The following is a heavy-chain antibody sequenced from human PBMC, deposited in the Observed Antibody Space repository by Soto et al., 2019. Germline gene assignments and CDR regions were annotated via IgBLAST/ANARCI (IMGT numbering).Heavy chain of an antibody. CDR2: IIPVFGRA. J-gene: IGHJ6*02. V-gene: IGHV1-69*01. CDR1: GGTFSSFL. CDR3: ILDGTSMSCYGYLGVDV. Sequence: QVHLVQSGAEVKTPGSSVKVSCKASGGTFSSFLMGWVRQAPGQGLEWMGGIIPVFGRATYAQKFQGRVSITADESTSTVYMELSGLKSEDTAVYYCILDGTSMSCYGYLGVDVWGQGTTVTVSS. D-gene: IGHD2-2*01.